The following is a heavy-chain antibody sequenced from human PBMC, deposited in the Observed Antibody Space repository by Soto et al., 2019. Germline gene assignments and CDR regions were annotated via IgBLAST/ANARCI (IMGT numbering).Heavy chain of an antibody. V-gene: IGHV4-30-4*01. CDR2: IKNSGNT. CDR3: ARGRGFGYGSDY. CDR1: GGSISTGDHY. D-gene: IGHD5-18*01. Sequence: QVQLQESGPGLVKPSQTLSLTCTVSGGSISTGDHYWSWIRQPPGKGPEWIGNIKNSGNTYYSPTPKSRATLSGHTSRTQYSLKLISVTASDTAVYFSARGRGFGYGSDYWGQGILVSVTS. J-gene: IGHJ4*02.